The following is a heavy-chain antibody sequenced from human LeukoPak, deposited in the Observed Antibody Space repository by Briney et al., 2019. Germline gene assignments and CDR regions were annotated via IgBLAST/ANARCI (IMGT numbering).Heavy chain of an antibody. CDR2: IKQDVSEI. V-gene: IGHV3-7*01. J-gene: IGHJ4*02. D-gene: IGHD2-15*01. CDR3: ARGTSCSGGSCYSDY. CDR1: GFTFSNYW. Sequence: GGSLRLSCAASGFTFSNYWMSWVRQAPGKGLEWVANIKQDVSEIYYVDSVKGRFTISRDNAKNSLYLQMNSLRAEDTAVYYCARGTSCSGGSCYSDYWGQGTLVTVSS.